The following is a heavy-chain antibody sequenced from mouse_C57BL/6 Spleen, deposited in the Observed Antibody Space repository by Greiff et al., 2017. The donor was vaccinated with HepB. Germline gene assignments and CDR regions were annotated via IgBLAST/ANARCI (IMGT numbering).Heavy chain of an antibody. CDR1: GFNIKDYY. V-gene: IGHV14-1*01. Sequence: EVQLQQSGAELVRPGASVKLSCTASGFNIKDYYMHWVKQRPEQGLEWIGRIDPEDGDTEYAPKFQGKATMTADTSSNTAYLQLSSLTSEDTAVYYCTTITTVVEGFAYWGQGTLVTVSA. CDR3: TTITTVVEGFAY. CDR2: IDPEDGDT. D-gene: IGHD1-1*01. J-gene: IGHJ3*01.